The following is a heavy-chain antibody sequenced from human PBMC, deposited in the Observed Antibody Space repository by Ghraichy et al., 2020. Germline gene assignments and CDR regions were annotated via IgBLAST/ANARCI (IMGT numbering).Heavy chain of an antibody. D-gene: IGHD3-16*02. CDR2: IKGDGSET. CDR3: ARNSPFEGLSLYRPFDY. CDR1: RFSFSNSW. V-gene: IGHV3-7*01. Sequence: GGSLRLSCTASRFSFSNSWMNWVRQAPGKGLEWVANIKGDGSETNYVDSVKGRFTISRDNAENSLYRQMNSLRAEDTAVYYCARNSPFEGLSLYRPFDYWGQGTLVTVSS. J-gene: IGHJ4*02.